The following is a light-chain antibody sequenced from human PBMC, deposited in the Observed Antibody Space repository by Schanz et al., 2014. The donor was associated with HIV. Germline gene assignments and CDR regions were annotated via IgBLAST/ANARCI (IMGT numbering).Light chain of an antibody. CDR2: DVT. CDR3: SSYTSSSTLV. Sequence: QSALTQPRSVSGSPGQSVAISCTGTSSDVGGYNYVFRYQQHPGKAPKLMIYDVTKRPSGVPDRFSGSKSGNTASLTISGLQAEDEADYYCSSYTSSSTLVFGTGTKLTVL. J-gene: IGLJ1*01. V-gene: IGLV2-11*01. CDR1: SSDVGGYNY.